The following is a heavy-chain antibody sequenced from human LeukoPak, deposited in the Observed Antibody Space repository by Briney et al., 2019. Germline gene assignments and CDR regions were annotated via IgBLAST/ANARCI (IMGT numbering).Heavy chain of an antibody. CDR2: LNSDGTST. J-gene: IGHJ4*02. CDR3: ARKGSGNYYVDY. D-gene: IGHD1-26*01. V-gene: IGHV3-74*01. Sequence: HTGGSLRLSCAASGFTFSSYWMHWVRQAPGKGLVWVSLLNSDGTSTFYADSVRGRFTISRDNAKNTLYLQMNSLRAEDTAVYYCARKGSGNYYVDYWGQGTLVTVSS. CDR1: GFTFSSYW.